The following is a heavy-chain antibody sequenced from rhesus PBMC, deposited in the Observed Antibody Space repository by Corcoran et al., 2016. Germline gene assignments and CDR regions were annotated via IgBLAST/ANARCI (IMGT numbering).Heavy chain of an antibody. Sequence: EVQLVESGGGLAKPGGSLRPSCAASGFSFSDYYMYLVLQAPGMGLEWCSGISYTGGRTYYADSGKGRFTISRENAKNTLYLQMDSLRAEDTAVYYCARMYGSRLYYFDYWGQGVLVTVSS. D-gene: IGHD4-29*01. CDR3: ARMYGSRLYYFDY. CDR1: GFSFSDYY. J-gene: IGHJ4*01. CDR2: ISYTGGRT. V-gene: IGHV3S18*01.